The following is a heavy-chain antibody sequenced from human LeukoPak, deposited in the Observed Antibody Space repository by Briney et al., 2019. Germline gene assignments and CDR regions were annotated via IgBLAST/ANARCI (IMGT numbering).Heavy chain of an antibody. CDR3: AKRGPMAVAGYFDY. CDR2: ITDSGGST. V-gene: IGHV3-23*01. Sequence: GGSLRLSCAASGFTFSRYAMSWVRQAPGKGLEWLSTITDSGGSTYYTDSVKGRFTISRDNSKNTLFLQMNSLRAEDTALYYCAKRGPMAVAGYFDYWGQGTLVTVSS. CDR1: GFTFSRYA. J-gene: IGHJ4*02. D-gene: IGHD6-19*01.